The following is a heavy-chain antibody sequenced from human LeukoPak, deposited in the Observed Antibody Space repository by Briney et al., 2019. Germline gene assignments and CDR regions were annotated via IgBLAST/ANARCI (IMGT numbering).Heavy chain of an antibody. V-gene: IGHV3-11*04. J-gene: IGHJ4*02. CDR3: AREGYDYVWGSYRYSYFDY. CDR1: GFTFSDYY. CDR2: ISSSGSTI. D-gene: IGHD3-16*02. Sequence: PGGSLRLSCAASGFTFSDYYMSWIRQAPGKGLEWVSYISSSGSTIYYADSVKGRFTSSRDNAKNSLYLQMNSLRAEDTAVYYCAREGYDYVWGSYRYSYFDYWGQGTLVTVSS.